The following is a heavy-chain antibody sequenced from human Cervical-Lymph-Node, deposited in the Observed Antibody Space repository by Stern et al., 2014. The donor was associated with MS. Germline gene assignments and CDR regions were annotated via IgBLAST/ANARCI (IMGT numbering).Heavy chain of an antibody. J-gene: IGHJ4*02. CDR3: ARDQGRMGYSYGYFDY. Sequence: QVQLQQWGAGLLKPSETLSLTCAFYGGSFSGYYWSWIRQPPGKGLEWIGEINHSGSTNYNPSLKSRVTISVDTSKNQFSLKLSSVTAADTAVYYCARDQGRMGYSYGYFDYWGQGTLVTVSS. V-gene: IGHV4-34*01. D-gene: IGHD5-18*01. CDR1: GGSFSGYY. CDR2: INHSGST.